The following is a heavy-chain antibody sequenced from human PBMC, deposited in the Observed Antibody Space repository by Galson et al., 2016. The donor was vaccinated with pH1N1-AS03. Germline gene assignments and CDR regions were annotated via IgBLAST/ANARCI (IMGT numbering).Heavy chain of an antibody. J-gene: IGHJ4*02. CDR2: IKDKNDGERT. CDR1: GFTINKAS. V-gene: IGHV3-15*01. D-gene: IGHD3-3*01. Sequence: LRLSCAVSGFTINKASLNWVRQAPGKGLEWVGRIKDKNDGERTDYASPVQGRFTISRDDSKSTLYLQMNSLKAEDTAVYYCSVYDFWSGSSGFDYWGQGTLVTVSS. CDR3: SVYDFWSGSSGFDY.